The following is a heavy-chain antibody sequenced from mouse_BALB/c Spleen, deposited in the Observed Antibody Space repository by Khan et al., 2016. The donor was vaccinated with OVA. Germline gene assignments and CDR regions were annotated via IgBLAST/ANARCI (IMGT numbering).Heavy chain of an antibody. D-gene: IGHD2-1*01. CDR1: GFNIKDTY. Sequence: IQLVQSGAELVKPGASVKLSCSASGFNIKDTYIHWMKQRPEQGLEWIGRIDPPNDDSKYGPKFQAKATLTTDTSSNTAYLQLSSLTSEDTAVYYCATLYGNPLAFWGQGTLVSVSA. V-gene: IGHV14-3*02. CDR3: ATLYGNPLAF. J-gene: IGHJ3*01. CDR2: IDPPNDDS.